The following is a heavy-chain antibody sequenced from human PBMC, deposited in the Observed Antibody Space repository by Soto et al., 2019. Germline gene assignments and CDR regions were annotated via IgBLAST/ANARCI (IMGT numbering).Heavy chain of an antibody. CDR2: IKSKTDGGTT. CDR3: TAQITPELYWYCDL. CDR1: GFTFSNAW. V-gene: IGHV3-15*01. J-gene: IGHJ2*01. D-gene: IGHD1-26*01. Sequence: EVQLVESGGGLVKPGGSLSLSCAASGFTFSNAWMSWVRQAPGKGLEWVGRIKSKTDGGTTDYAAPVKGRFTISRDDSKNTLYFQMTSLKTEDTAVYYCTAQITPELYWYCDLWGRGTLVTVSS.